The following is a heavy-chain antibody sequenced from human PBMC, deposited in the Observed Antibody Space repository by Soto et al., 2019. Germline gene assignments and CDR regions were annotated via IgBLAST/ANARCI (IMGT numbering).Heavy chain of an antibody. D-gene: IGHD3-10*01. J-gene: IGHJ4*02. CDR1: GGSITSGGYY. V-gene: IGHV4-31*03. CDR2: IYDSGST. Sequence: SETLSLTCTASGGSITSGGYYWSWIRQHPGKGLEWLGYIYDSGSTFYNPSLKSRIPLSVDTSKNQFSLKLSSVTVADTAVYFCARKQAGYFYGIDYWGQGTLVTVSS. CDR3: ARKQAGYFYGIDY.